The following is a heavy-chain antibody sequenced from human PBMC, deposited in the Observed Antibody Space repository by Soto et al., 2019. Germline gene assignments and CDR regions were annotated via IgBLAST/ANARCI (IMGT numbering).Heavy chain of an antibody. D-gene: IGHD3-9*01. Sequence: QVQLVQSGAEVKKPGSSVKVSCKASGGTFSSYAISWVRQAPGQGLEWMGGIIPIFGTANYAQKFQGRVTITADESTSTAYMELSSLRSEDTAVYYCARATYYDIFTGPGDYYGMDVWGQGTTVTVSS. CDR3: ARATYYDIFTGPGDYYGMDV. V-gene: IGHV1-69*12. CDR1: GGTFSSYA. J-gene: IGHJ6*02. CDR2: IIPIFGTA.